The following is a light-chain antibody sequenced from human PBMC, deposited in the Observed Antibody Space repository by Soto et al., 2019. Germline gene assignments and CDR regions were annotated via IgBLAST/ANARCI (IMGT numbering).Light chain of an antibody. V-gene: IGKV3-20*01. Sequence: EIVLTQSPGTLSLSPGERATLSCRASQSVSSSYLAWYQQKPGQAPRLLIYGASSRVTGIPDRFSGSGSGTDYALTICRLEPEDFAVYYCQQYSSSPIFAFGPGTKVDI. CDR3: QQYSSSPIFA. CDR2: GAS. CDR1: QSVSSSY. J-gene: IGKJ3*01.